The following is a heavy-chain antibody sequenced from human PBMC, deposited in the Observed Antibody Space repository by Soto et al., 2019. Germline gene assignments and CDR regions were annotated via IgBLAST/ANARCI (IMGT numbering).Heavy chain of an antibody. Sequence: QVQLQQWGAGLLKPSETLSLTCAVYGGSFSGYYWSWIRQPPGKGLEWIGEINHSGSTNYNPSLKSRVTISVDTSKNQFSLKLSSVTAADTAVYYCARTIVWGDAFDIWGQGTMVTVSS. J-gene: IGHJ3*02. CDR1: GGSFSGYY. CDR3: ARTIVWGDAFDI. V-gene: IGHV4-34*01. D-gene: IGHD3-3*01. CDR2: INHSGST.